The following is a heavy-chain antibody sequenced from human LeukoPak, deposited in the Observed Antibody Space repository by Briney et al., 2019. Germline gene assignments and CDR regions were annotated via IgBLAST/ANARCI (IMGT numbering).Heavy chain of an antibody. CDR1: GGTFSSYA. D-gene: IGHD6-6*01. V-gene: IGHV1-69*13. Sequence: ASVKVSCKASGGTFSSYAISWVRQAPRQGLEWMGGIIPIFGTANYAQKFQGRVTITADESTSTAYMELSSLRSEDTAVYYCARSRRFKYSGSSEDYYYGMDVWGQGTTVTVSS. CDR2: IIPIFGTA. CDR3: ARSRRFKYSGSSEDYYYGMDV. J-gene: IGHJ6*02.